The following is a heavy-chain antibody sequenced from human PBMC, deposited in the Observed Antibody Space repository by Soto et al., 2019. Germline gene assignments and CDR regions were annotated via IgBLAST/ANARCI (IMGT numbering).Heavy chain of an antibody. D-gene: IGHD3-16*02. CDR2: INSDGSSK. V-gene: IGHV3-74*01. J-gene: IGHJ5*02. CDR3: ASQESYYDYVWGSYRWSNWFDP. Sequence: PGGSLRLSCAASGFTFSSYWMHWVRQAPGKGLVWVSRINSDGSSKSYADSVTGRFTISRDNAKNTLYLQMNSLRAEDTAVYYCASQESYYDYVWGSYRWSNWFDPWGQGTLVTVSS. CDR1: GFTFSSYW.